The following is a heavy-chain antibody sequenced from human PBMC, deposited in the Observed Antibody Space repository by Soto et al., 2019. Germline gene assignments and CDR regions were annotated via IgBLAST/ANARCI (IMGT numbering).Heavy chain of an antibody. D-gene: IGHD6-6*01. J-gene: IGHJ4*02. V-gene: IGHV1-46*01. CDR3: ARVSSWSCFDY. CDR1: GCTFTSYY. CDR2: INPSGGST. Sequence: QVQLVQSGAEVKKPGASVKVSCKASGCTFTSYYMHWVRQAPGQGLEWMGIINPSGGSTSYAQKFQGRVTMTRDTATSTVYMDLSSLRSEDTAVYYCARVSSWSCFDYWGQGTLVTVSS.